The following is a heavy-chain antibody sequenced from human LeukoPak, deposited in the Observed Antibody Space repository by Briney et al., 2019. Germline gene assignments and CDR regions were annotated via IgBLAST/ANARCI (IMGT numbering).Heavy chain of an antibody. D-gene: IGHD2-15*01. CDR2: INHSGST. J-gene: IGHJ6*02. CDR1: GGSFSGYY. V-gene: IGHV4-34*01. Sequence: PSETLSLTRAVYGGSFSGYYWSWIRQPPGKGLEWIGEINHSGSTNYNPSLKSRVTISVDTSKNQFSLKLSSVTAADTAVYYCARGLRRYCSGGSCYYYYYYGMDVWGQGTTVTVSS. CDR3: ARGLRRYCSGGSCYYYYYYGMDV.